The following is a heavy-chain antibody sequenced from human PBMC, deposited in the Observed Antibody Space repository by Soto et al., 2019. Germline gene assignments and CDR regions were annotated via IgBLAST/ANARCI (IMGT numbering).Heavy chain of an antibody. D-gene: IGHD5-12*01. CDR2: IIPIFGTA. Sequence: QVQLVQSGAEVKKPGSSVKVSCKASGGTFSSYAISWVRQAPGQGLEWMGGIIPIFGTANYAQKFQGRVTITADESKSTAYMERSSLRSEDTAVYYGARADIVATIVGYYYDGMDVWGQGTTVTVAS. V-gene: IGHV1-69*12. CDR3: ARADIVATIVGYYYDGMDV. CDR1: GGTFSSYA. J-gene: IGHJ6*02.